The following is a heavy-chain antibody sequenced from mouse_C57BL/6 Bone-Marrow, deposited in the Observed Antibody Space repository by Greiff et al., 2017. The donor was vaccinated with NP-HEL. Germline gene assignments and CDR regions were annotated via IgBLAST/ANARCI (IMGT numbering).Heavy chain of an antibody. CDR3: ARDANFYWYFDV. V-gene: IGHV7-1*01. CDR2: SRNKANDNTT. CDR1: GFTFSDFY. D-gene: IGHD1-3*01. Sequence: DVMLVESGGGLVQSGRSLRLSCATSGFTFSDFYMEWVRQAPGKGLEWIAASRNKANDNTTEYSASVKGRFIVSRDTSQSILYLQMNALRAEDTAIYYCARDANFYWYFDVWGTGTTVTVSS. J-gene: IGHJ1*03.